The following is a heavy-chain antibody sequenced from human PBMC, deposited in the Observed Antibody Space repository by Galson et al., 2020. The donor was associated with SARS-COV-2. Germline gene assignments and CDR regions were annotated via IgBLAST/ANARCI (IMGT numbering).Heavy chain of an antibody. D-gene: IGHD3-10*01. V-gene: IGHV4-34*01. J-gene: IGHJ6*03. CDR3: ARGHRGVVPSPVLGLGPYYSYYYMDV. CDR1: GGSFSGYS. Sequence: SQTLSLTFAVYGGSFSGYSWTWIRQPPGKGLEWIGEINICGNTNYSPSLMSRVTVSVDTSKNQFSLNLRSVTAADTALYYFARGHRGVVPSPVLGLGPYYSYYYMDVWDKGTTVTVSS. CDR2: INICGNT.